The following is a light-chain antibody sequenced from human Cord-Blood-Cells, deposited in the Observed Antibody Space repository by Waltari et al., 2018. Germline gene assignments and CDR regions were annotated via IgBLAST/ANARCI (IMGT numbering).Light chain of an antibody. CDR1: QSINSY. Sequence: DIQMTQSPYSLSASVGDRVTITCRVSQSINSYLNWYQQKPGKAPKLLIYASYSFQSGVPSRFSGSGSATDFTLIISSLQPEDVVTYYCQQSYSTPYPSGQGTKLETK. CDR2: ASY. J-gene: IGKJ2*01. CDR3: QQSYSTPYP. V-gene: IGKV1-39*01.